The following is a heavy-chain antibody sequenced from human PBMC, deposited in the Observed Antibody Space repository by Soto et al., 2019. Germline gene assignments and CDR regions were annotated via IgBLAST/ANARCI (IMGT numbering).Heavy chain of an antibody. CDR1: GGSISSSSYY. D-gene: IGHD3-9*01. CDR2: IYYSGST. V-gene: IGHV4-39*01. CDR3: ARLYYDILTVDY. Sequence: SETLSLTCTVSGGSISSSSYYWGWIRQPPGKGLEWIGSIYYSGSTYYNPSLKSRVTISVDTSKNQFSLKLSSVTAADTAVYYCARLYYDILTVDYWGQGTLVTVSS. J-gene: IGHJ4*02.